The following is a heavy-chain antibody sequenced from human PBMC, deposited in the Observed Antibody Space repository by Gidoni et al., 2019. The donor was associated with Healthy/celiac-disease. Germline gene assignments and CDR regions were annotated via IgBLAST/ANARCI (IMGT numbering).Heavy chain of an antibody. J-gene: IGHJ5*02. CDR2: ISRSSSYI. D-gene: IGHD6-19*01. CDR1: GFTFSRYS. V-gene: IGHV3-21*01. CDR3: ARDRFRIAVAGTNWFDP. Sequence: EVQLVESGGGLVKPGVSLRLSCAASGFTFSRYSMNWGRQAPGKGLEWGSSISRSSSYIYYADSVKGRFTISRDNAKNSLYLQMNSLRAEDTAVYYCARDRFRIAVAGTNWFDPWGQGTLVTVSS.